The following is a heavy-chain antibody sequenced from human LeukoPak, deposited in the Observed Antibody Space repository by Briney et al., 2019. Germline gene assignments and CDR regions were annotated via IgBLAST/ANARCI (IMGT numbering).Heavy chain of an antibody. D-gene: IGHD2-21*02. Sequence: GGSLRLSCAASGFTFSSYSMSWVRHAPGEGLEWVSSISSSSASIFYADSVKGRFTLSRDNAENSLYLQMNSLRAEDTAVYFCARSAAGASYDCWGQGTLVTVSS. J-gene: IGHJ4*02. V-gene: IGHV3-21*06. CDR3: ARSAAGASYDC. CDR2: ISSSSASI. CDR1: GFTFSSYS.